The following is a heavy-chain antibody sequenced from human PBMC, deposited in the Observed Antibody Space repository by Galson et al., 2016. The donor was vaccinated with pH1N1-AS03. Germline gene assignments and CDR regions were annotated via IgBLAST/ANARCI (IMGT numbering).Heavy chain of an antibody. J-gene: IGHJ4*02. CDR3: ARIYAVYDFWSGLLY. CDR1: GFTFTGYW. D-gene: IGHD3-3*01. V-gene: IGHV3-7*01. CDR2: IKGDGSEK. Sequence: SLRLSCAASGFTFTGYWMSWVRQAPGKGLEWVANIKGDGSEKVYVDSVKGRFTISRDNAKNSLYLQMDSLRAEDTAVYYCARIYAVYDFWSGLLYWGQGTLVTVSS.